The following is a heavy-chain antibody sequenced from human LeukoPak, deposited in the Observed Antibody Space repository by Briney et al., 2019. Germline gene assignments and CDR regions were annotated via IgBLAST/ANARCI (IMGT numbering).Heavy chain of an antibody. J-gene: IGHJ4*02. Sequence: SETLSLTCIVSGDSISSYYWSWIRQPAGKGLEWIGRIYTSGTTNYNPSLKSRVTMSLDTSKNQFSLKLTSVTAADTAVYYCARDGYGSGSRIDYWGQGTLVTVSS. CDR2: IYTSGTT. CDR1: GDSISSYY. CDR3: ARDGYGSGSRIDY. V-gene: IGHV4-4*07. D-gene: IGHD3-10*01.